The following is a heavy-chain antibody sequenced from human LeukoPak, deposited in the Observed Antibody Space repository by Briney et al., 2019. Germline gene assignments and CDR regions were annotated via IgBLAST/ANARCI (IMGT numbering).Heavy chain of an antibody. D-gene: IGHD3-10*01. Sequence: SETLSLTCTVSGGSIIDHYWSWIRQSAGKGLEWIGRIYTSGSTNYNPSLKSRVTMSVDTSKNQFSLKLTSVTAADTAVYYCARDRNYGSGNLFDYWGQGTLVTVPS. CDR3: ARDRNYGSGNLFDY. V-gene: IGHV4-4*07. CDR1: GGSIIDHY. CDR2: IYTSGST. J-gene: IGHJ4*02.